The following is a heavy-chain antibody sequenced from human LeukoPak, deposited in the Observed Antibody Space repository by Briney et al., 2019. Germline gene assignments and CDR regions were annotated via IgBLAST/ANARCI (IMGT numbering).Heavy chain of an antibody. CDR3: ARERR. V-gene: IGHV4-39*02. CDR2: IYYSGST. J-gene: IGHJ4*02. Sequence: SETLSLTCTVSGGSISSSTYYWGWIRQAPGKGLEWIGSIYYSGSTYYNPSLKSRVTISVDTSKNQFSLKLSSVTAADTAVYYCARERRWGQGTLVTVSS. CDR1: GGSISSSTYY.